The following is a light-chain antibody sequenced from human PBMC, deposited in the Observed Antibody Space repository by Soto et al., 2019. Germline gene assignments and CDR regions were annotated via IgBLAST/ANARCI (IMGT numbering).Light chain of an antibody. CDR3: HQSYSTPLT. CDR1: QGISTF. CDR2: TAS. V-gene: IGKV1-39*01. J-gene: IGKJ4*01. Sequence: DIQMTQSPSSLSASVGDRVTITCRASQGISTFLNWYQQKPGKAPKLLIYTASSLQTGVPSRFSGSGSGTVFTLTISSLQPEDFATYFCHQSYSTPLTFGGGTKVEIK.